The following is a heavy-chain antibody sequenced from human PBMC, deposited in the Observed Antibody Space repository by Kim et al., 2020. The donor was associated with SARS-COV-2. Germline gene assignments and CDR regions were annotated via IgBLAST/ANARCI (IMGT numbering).Heavy chain of an antibody. CDR2: IYYSGST. Sequence: SETLSLTCTVSGGSISSGGYYWSWIRQHPGKGLEWIGYIYYSGSTYYNPSLKSRVTISVDTSKNQFSLKLSSVTAADTAVYYCARARITMMVVVTAFDSWGQGTLVTVSS. CDR3: ARARITMMVVVTAFDS. J-gene: IGHJ4*02. CDR1: GGSISSGGYY. V-gene: IGHV4-31*03. D-gene: IGHD3-22*01.